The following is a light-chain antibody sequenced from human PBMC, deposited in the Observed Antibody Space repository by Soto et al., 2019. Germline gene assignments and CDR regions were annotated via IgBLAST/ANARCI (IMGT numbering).Light chain of an antibody. CDR2: DAS. CDR1: QSVSSY. Sequence: EIVLTQSPATLSLSPGERTTLSCRASQSVSSYLAWYQQKPGQAPRLLIYDASNRASGIPARFSGSGSGTEFTLTINSLEPEDSAVYYCQQRGNWPLTFGGGTKVEIK. V-gene: IGKV3-11*01. J-gene: IGKJ4*01. CDR3: QQRGNWPLT.